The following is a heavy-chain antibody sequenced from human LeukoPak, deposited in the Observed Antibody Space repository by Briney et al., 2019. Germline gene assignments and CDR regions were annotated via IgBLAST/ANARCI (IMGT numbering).Heavy chain of an antibody. V-gene: IGHV4-59*12. D-gene: IGHD3-10*01. CDR3: ARGQLPNYYGSGEYFQH. CDR1: GGSINTYY. J-gene: IGHJ1*01. Sequence: SETLSLTCSVSGGSINTYYWSWIRQTPGKGLEWIGFIYYTGSTNYNPSLKSRVTMSVDTSKSQFSLKLTSVTAADTAVYYCARGQLPNYYGSGEYFQHWGQGTLVTVSS. CDR2: IYYTGST.